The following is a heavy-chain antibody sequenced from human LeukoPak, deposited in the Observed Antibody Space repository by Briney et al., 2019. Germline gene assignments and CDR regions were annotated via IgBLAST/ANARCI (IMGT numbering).Heavy chain of an antibody. Sequence: SVKVSCKASGGTFSSYAISWVRQAPGQGLEWMGRIIPTLGIANYAQKFQGRVTTTADKSTSTAYMELSSLRSEDTAVYYCARGRYYYDSSSFGYWGQGTLVTVSS. CDR2: IIPTLGIA. D-gene: IGHD3-22*01. V-gene: IGHV1-69*04. CDR3: ARGRYYYDSSSFGY. CDR1: GGTFSSYA. J-gene: IGHJ4*02.